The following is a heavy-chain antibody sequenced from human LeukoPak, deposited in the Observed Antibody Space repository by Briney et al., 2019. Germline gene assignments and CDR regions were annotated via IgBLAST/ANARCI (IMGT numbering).Heavy chain of an antibody. CDR3: ARVLDGSNDC. J-gene: IGHJ4*02. Sequence: PGGSRRLSCAASGFTFSDYYMSWSRQAPGKGLEWVSYISTTATTIYYADSVKGRFTISRDNAKNSLYLQMNSLSSEDTAVYYCARVLDGSNDCWGQGTLVTVSS. CDR2: ISTTATTI. D-gene: IGHD2/OR15-2a*01. V-gene: IGHV3-11*01. CDR1: GFTFSDYY.